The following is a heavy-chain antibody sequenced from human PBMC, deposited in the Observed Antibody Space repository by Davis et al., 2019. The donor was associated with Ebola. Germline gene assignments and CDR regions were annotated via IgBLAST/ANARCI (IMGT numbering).Heavy chain of an antibody. D-gene: IGHD3-22*01. CDR3: ALGHYPDSSAYYPPSSSRYFVL. Sequence: SVKVSCKTSGGTFSRHTINWVRQAPGQGLEWMGGIISNFGSAHYAQKFQGRVTITADEYTSTGYMELSSLRSEDTAVYYCALGHYPDSSAYYPPSSSRYFVLWGRGTLVTVSS. V-gene: IGHV1-69*13. CDR2: IISNFGSA. CDR1: GGTFSRHT. J-gene: IGHJ2*01.